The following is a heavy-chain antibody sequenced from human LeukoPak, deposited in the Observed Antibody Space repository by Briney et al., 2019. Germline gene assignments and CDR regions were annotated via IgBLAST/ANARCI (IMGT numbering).Heavy chain of an antibody. CDR2: ISSSSSYI. CDR1: GFTFSSYS. V-gene: IGHV3-21*01. Sequence: PGGSLRLSCAASGFTFSSYSMNWVRQAPGKGLEWVSSISSSSSYIYYADSVKGRFTISRDNAKNSLYLQMNSLRAEDTAVYYCARVLMPYSSSWYYFDYWGQGTLVTVSS. CDR3: ARVLMPYSSSWYYFDY. J-gene: IGHJ4*02. D-gene: IGHD6-13*01.